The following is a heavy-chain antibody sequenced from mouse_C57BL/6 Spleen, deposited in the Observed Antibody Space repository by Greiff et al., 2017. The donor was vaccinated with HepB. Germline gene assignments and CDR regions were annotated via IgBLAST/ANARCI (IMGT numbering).Heavy chain of an antibody. Sequence: VQLQQSGAELVMPGASVKLSCTASGFNIKDYYMHWVKQRPEQGLEWIGRIDPEDGDTEYAPKFQGKATMTADTSSNTAYLQLSSLTSEDTAVYYCTTDSNFGGFAYWGQGTLVTVSA. J-gene: IGHJ3*01. CDR3: TTDSNFGGFAY. D-gene: IGHD2-5*01. V-gene: IGHV14-1*01. CDR1: GFNIKDYY. CDR2: IDPEDGDT.